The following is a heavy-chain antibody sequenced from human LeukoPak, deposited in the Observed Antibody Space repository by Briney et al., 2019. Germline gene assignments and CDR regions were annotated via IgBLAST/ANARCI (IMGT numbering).Heavy chain of an antibody. D-gene: IGHD3-22*01. J-gene: IGHJ4*02. Sequence: SQTLSLTCTVSRGSISSVGYYWSWIRQPPGKGLEWIGYIYHSGSTYYNPSLKSRVTMSVDRSKNQFSLRLSSVTAADRAVYYCARGGGDYYDSSAYYRPFDYWGQGTLVTVSS. CDR3: ARGGGDYYDSSAYYRPFDY. CDR2: IYHSGST. CDR1: RGSISSVGYY. V-gene: IGHV4-30-2*01.